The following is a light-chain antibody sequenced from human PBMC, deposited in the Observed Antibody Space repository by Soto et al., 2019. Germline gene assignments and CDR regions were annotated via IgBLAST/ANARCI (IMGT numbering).Light chain of an antibody. CDR3: QQYHSYSLT. V-gene: IGKV1-5*03. CDR2: KAS. Sequence: DIQMTQSPSTLSASVGDRVTITCRASQSISSWLAWYKQKPGKAPKLLIYKASSLEGGVPSRFSGSGSGTDFTLTISSLQPDDFATYYCQQYHSYSLTFGGGNKVDIK. CDR1: QSISSW. J-gene: IGKJ4*01.